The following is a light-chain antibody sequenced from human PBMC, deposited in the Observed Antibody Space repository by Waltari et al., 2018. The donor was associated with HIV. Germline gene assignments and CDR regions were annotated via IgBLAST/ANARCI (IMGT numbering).Light chain of an antibody. J-gene: IGLJ3*02. CDR2: GNS. CDR1: SSNSGAGYD. CDR3: QSYDSSLSGSGV. V-gene: IGLV1-40*01. Sequence: QSVLTQPPAVSGAPGQRVTIPCTGSSSNSGAGYDVHWYQQLPGTAPKLLLYGNSTRPSGFPDRFSGSKSGTSASLAITGLQAEDEADYYCQSYDSSLSGSGVFGGGTKLTVL.